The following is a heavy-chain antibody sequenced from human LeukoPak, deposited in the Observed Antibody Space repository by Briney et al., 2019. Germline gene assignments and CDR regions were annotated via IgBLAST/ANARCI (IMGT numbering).Heavy chain of an antibody. CDR2: IDDDGTDT. V-gene: IGHV3-74*01. Sequence: GGSLRLSCAASGFTSGSYWMHWVRQAPGKGPEWVSRIDDDGTDTHYAVSVKGRFTISRDNAKNTLYLQMNSLRGEDTAVYYCARGVLSSAGYHWYYYMDVWGKGAMVTVSS. J-gene: IGHJ6*03. CDR1: GFTSGSYW. CDR3: ARGVLSSAGYHWYYYMDV. D-gene: IGHD3-3*01.